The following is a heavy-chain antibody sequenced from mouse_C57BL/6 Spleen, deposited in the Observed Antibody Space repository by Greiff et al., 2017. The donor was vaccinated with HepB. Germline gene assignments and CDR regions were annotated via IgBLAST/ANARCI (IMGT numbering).Heavy chain of an antibody. D-gene: IGHD2-1*01. Sequence: SFTLSFNASGYTFTSYWMHWVKQRPGQGLEWIGNINPSNGGTNYNEKFKSKATLTVDKSSSTAYMQLSSLTSEDSAVYYCARWPIYYGNYEYAMDYWGQGTSVTVSS. CDR2: INPSNGGT. CDR1: GYTFTSYW. V-gene: IGHV1-53*01. CDR3: ARWPIYYGNYEYAMDY. J-gene: IGHJ4*01.